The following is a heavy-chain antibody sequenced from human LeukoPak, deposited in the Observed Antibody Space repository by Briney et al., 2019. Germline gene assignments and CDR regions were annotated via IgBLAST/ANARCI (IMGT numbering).Heavy chain of an antibody. D-gene: IGHD6-13*01. V-gene: IGHV1-69*13. J-gene: IGHJ6*03. Sequence: GPSVKVSCKSSGGTFSSYAISWVRQAPGQGLEWMGGIIPIFGTANYVQKFQGRVTITADESTSTAYMELSSLRSEDTAVYYCARAGTRKNIPKLGNYYMDVWGKGTTVTVSS. CDR2: IIPIFGTA. CDR3: ARAGTRKNIPKLGNYYMDV. CDR1: GGTFSSYA.